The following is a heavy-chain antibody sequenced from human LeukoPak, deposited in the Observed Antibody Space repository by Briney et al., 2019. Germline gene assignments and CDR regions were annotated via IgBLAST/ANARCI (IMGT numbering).Heavy chain of an antibody. CDR3: VRTSSGQSAFDI. V-gene: IGHV6-1*01. CDR2: TYYRSKLYN. J-gene: IGHJ3*02. CDR1: GDSVSSNSAT. D-gene: IGHD6-6*01. Sequence: SQPLSLLCAISGDSVSSNSATWNWIRQSPSRGLEWLGRTYYRSKLYNDYAVSVKSRITINPDASKNQFSLQLNSVTPEDTAVYYCVRTSSGQSAFDIWGQGTMVTVSS.